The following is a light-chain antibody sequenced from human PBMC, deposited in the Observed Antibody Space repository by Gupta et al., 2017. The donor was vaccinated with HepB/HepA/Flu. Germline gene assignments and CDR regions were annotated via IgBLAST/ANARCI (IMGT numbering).Light chain of an antibody. J-gene: IGKJ4*01. CDR1: QSVFHISNNKNN. Sequence: DIVMTKSPDSLAVSLGERATINCKSRQSVFHISNNKNNLSLYQQKPGQPTKLLIYWASTRESVFPDRFSGSGSVTVFTLTISSLQAADVAVYYCQQYYSAPLTFDGGTKVEIK. CDR3: QQYYSAPLT. CDR2: WAS. V-gene: IGKV4-1*01.